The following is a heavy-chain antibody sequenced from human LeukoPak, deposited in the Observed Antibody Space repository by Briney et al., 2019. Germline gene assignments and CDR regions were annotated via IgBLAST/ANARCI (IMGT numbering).Heavy chain of an antibody. V-gene: IGHV1-69*13. Sequence: ASVKVSCKASGGTFSSYAISWVRQAPGQGLEWMGGIIPIFGTANYAQKFQGRVTITADESTSTAYMELSSLRSEDTAVYYCARAISFPDRVGCYYYGMDVWGQGTTVTVSS. CDR2: IIPIFGTA. CDR1: GGTFSSYA. D-gene: IGHD1-14*01. CDR3: ARAISFPDRVGCYYYGMDV. J-gene: IGHJ6*02.